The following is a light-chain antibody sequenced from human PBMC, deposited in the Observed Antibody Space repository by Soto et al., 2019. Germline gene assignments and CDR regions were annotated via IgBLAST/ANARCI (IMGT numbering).Light chain of an antibody. J-gene: IGLJ1*01. CDR1: SSDVGGYNY. CDR2: EVS. CDR3: SSYAGSNNSVDV. V-gene: IGLV2-8*01. Sequence: QSALTQPPSASGSPGQSVTISCTGTSSDVGGYNYVSWYQQHPGKAPKLMIYEVSKRPSGVPDRFSGSKSGNTASLTVSWLQAEDEADYYCSSYAGSNNSVDVFGTGTKLTVL.